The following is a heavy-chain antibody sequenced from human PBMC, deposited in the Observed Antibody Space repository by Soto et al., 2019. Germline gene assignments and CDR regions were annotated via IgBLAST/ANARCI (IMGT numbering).Heavy chain of an antibody. CDR2: IYYSGTT. CDR3: ARGHLGITTTGTWYDFDY. D-gene: IGHD2-15*01. V-gene: IGHV4-59*01. CDR1: GASITSTY. Sequence: SETLSLTCTVSGASITSTYWIWIRQSPGKGLEWIGYIYYSGTTNYNPSLKNRVTISVDTSKNQLSLNLTSVTAADTAVYYCARGHLGITTTGTWYDFDYWGKGTLVTVSS. J-gene: IGHJ4*02.